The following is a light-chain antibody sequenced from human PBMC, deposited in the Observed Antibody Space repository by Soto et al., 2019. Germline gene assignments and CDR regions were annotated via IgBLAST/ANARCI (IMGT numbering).Light chain of an antibody. CDR3: QHYNNWPPWT. CDR2: DVS. J-gene: IGKJ1*01. Sequence: EIVLTQSPGTLSLSPGERATLSCRSSQSVSSSYLAWYQQKPGQAPRLLIYDVSSRATGIPDRFSGSGSGTDFTLTISRLEPEDFAVYYCQHYNNWPPWTFGQGTQVEIK. V-gene: IGKV3-20*01. CDR1: QSVSSSY.